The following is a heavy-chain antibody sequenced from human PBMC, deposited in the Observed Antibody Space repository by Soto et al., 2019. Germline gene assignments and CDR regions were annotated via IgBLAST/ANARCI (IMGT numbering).Heavy chain of an antibody. J-gene: IGHJ3*02. CDR2: ILPIFGTA. CDR1: GGTFSSYA. CDR3: ARDNIPWCISTTSNYAFDI. D-gene: IGHD2-2*01. V-gene: IGHV1-69*12. Sequence: QVQLVQSGAEVKKPGSSVKVSCKASGGTFSSYAISWVRQAPGQGLEWMGGILPIFGTANYAQKFQGRVTITVDESTSTAYMELSSLRSEDTAVYYCARDNIPWCISTTSNYAFDIWGQGTRVTVS.